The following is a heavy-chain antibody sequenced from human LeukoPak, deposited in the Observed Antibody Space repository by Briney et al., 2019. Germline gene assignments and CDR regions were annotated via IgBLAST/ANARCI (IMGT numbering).Heavy chain of an antibody. V-gene: IGHV3-23*01. CDR2: ISGSGGST. CDR1: GFTFSSYS. J-gene: IGHJ4*02. CDR3: AKDKSYFYYDSSGFGLFDY. D-gene: IGHD3-22*01. Sequence: GGSLRRSCAASGFTFSSYSMNWVRQAPGEGLEWVSAISGSGGSTYYADSVKGRFTISRDNSKNTLYLQMNSLRAEDTAVYYCAKDKSYFYYDSSGFGLFDYWGQGTLVTVSS.